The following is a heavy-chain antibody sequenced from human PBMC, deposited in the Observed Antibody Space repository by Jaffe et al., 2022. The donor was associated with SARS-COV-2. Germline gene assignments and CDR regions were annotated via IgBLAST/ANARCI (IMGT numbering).Heavy chain of an antibody. CDR3: SIWCSGGGCPNVYYMDV. CDR1: GFTFVDYA. V-gene: IGHV3-49*03. Sequence: EVQLVESGGGLVQPGRSLRLSCTASGFTFVDYAMNWFRQAPGKGLEWVGFVRSKVNGGTTEYAASVKGRFTISRDDSESIAYLQVNSLKTEDTAVYYCSIWCSGGGCPNVYYMDVWGKGTTVTVSS. CDR2: VRSKVNGGTT. J-gene: IGHJ6*03. D-gene: IGHD2-15*01.